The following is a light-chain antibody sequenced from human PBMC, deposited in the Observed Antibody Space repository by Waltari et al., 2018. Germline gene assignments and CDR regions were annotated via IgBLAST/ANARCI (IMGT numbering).Light chain of an antibody. Sequence: DIQMTQSPSSLSASVGDRVTITCQASQDIRKYLNWYQQKPGKAPKLLIYDATDLQTGVPSRFSGCGSGTHFTFTISSLQPEDVGAYYCQQFDELPITFGQGTRL. CDR1: QDIRKY. V-gene: IGKV1-33*01. J-gene: IGKJ5*01. CDR3: QQFDELPIT. CDR2: DAT.